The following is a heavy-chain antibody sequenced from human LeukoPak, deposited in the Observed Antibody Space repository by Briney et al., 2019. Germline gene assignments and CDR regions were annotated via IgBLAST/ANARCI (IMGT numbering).Heavy chain of an antibody. CDR1: GGSISSYY. CDR2: IYYSGST. Sequence: PSETLSLTCTVSGGSISSYYWSWIRQPPGRGLEWIGYIYYSGSTNYNPSLKSRVTISVDTSKNQFSLKLSSVTAADTAVYYCASSEGPNWDLFDYWGQGTLVTVSS. V-gene: IGHV4-59*01. J-gene: IGHJ4*02. D-gene: IGHD7-27*01. CDR3: ASSEGPNWDLFDY.